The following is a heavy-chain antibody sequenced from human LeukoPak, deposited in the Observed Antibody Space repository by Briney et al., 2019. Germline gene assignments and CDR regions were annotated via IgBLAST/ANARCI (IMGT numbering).Heavy chain of an antibody. D-gene: IGHD3-10*01. CDR1: GGSISSSSYY. V-gene: IGHV4-61*05. Sequence: SETLSLTCTVSGGSISSSSYYWGWIRQPPGKGLEWIGYIYYSGSTNYNPSLKSRVTISVDTSKNQFSLKLSSVTAADTAVYYCAGGYYYGSGSYGRNYYMDVWGKGTTVTISS. J-gene: IGHJ6*03. CDR3: AGGYYYGSGSYGRNYYMDV. CDR2: IYYSGST.